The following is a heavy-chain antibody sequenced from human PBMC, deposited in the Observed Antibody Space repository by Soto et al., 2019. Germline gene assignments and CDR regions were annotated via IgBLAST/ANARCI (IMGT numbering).Heavy chain of an antibody. D-gene: IGHD3-3*01. CDR2: TYYRSKWYN. V-gene: IGHV6-1*01. J-gene: IGHJ6*03. CDR3: ARDPFNVLRFLEWFLHPPYYYYMDV. Sequence: PSQTLSLTCAISGDSVSSNSAAWNWIRQSPSRGLEWLGRTYYRSKWYNDYAVSVKSRITINPDTSKNQFSLQLNSVTPEDTAVYYCARDPFNVLRFLEWFLHPPYYYYMDVWGKGTTVTVSS. CDR1: GDSVSSNSAA.